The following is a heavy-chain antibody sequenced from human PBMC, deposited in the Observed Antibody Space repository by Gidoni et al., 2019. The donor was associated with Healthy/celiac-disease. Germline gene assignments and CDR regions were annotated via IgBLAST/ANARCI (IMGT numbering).Heavy chain of an antibody. J-gene: IGHJ4*02. D-gene: IGHD5-18*01. CDR2: ISYDGSNK. V-gene: IGHV3-30*18. CDR1: GFTFSRYG. Sequence: QVQLVESGGGVVQPGRSLRLSCAASGFTFSRYGMHWVRQAPGKGREWVAVISYDGSNKYYADSVKGRFTISRDNSKNTLYLQMNSLRAEDTAVYYCAKGIRGYSYGPTDYWGQGTLVTVSS. CDR3: AKGIRGYSYGPTDY.